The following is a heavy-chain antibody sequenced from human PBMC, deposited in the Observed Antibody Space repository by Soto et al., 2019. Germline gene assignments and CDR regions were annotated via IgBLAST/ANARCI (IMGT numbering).Heavy chain of an antibody. CDR1: GYTLTELS. Sequence: AAGKVSCKVSGYTLTELSMHWVRQAPGKGLEWMGGFDPEDGETIYAQKFQGRVTMTEDTSTDTAYMELSSLRSEDTAVYYCATALLVGPRGVDFDYWGQGTLVTVSS. V-gene: IGHV1-24*01. J-gene: IGHJ4*02. CDR3: ATALLVGPRGVDFDY. CDR2: FDPEDGET. D-gene: IGHD2-15*01.